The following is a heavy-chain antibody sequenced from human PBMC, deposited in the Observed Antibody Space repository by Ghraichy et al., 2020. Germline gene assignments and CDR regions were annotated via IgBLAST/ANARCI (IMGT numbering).Heavy chain of an antibody. V-gene: IGHV6-1*01. CDR2: TYYRSQWHF. CDR1: GDDVSRDTAT. D-gene: IGHD3-16*01. J-gene: IGHJ4*02. CDR3: ARAGGGYYDY. Sequence: SETLSLTCAISGDDVSRDTATWNWLRHSPSRGLEWLGKTYYRSQWHFEYATSVEGRISVSPDTSKNQFGMQLKSVTPEDTATYYCARAGGGYYDYGSLGSLVTVTS.